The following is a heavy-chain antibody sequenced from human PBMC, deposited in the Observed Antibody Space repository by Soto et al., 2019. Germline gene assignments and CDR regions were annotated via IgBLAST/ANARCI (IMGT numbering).Heavy chain of an antibody. V-gene: IGHV3-23*01. CDR1: GFTFSSYA. D-gene: IGHD2-15*01. Sequence: EVQLLESGGGLVQPGGSLRLSCAASGFTFSSYAMSWVRQAPGKGLEWVSTISGSGGSTYYADSMKGRFTISRDNSKNTLYLQMNSMRAEDTAVYCCAKEGGDVVVVAAPGYYVDYGGQGTLVTVSS. CDR2: ISGSGGST. J-gene: IGHJ4*02. CDR3: AKEGGDVVVVAAPGYYVDY.